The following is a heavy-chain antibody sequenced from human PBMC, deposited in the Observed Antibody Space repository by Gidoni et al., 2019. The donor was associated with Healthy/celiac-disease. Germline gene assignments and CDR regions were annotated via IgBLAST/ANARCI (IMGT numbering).Heavy chain of an antibody. CDR2: ISSSSSTI. CDR3: ARMRYYDISDGMDV. D-gene: IGHD3-9*01. Sequence: EVQLVESGGGLVQPGGSLRLSYAASGFTFSSYSMNWVRQAPGKGLGWVSYISSSSSTIYYADSVKGRFTISRDNAKNSLYLQMNSLRDEDTAVYYCARMRYYDISDGMDVWGQGTTVTVSS. V-gene: IGHV3-48*02. CDR1: GFTFSSYS. J-gene: IGHJ6*02.